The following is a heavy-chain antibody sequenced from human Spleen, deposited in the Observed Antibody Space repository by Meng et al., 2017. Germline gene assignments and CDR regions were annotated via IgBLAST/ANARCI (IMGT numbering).Heavy chain of an antibody. V-gene: IGHV1-18*01. CDR2: LGAHDGDT. Sequence: QVQPVQAGPEVKKPGASVKVSCKAADYTCTGYGVSWGRQAPGQGLEWMAWLGAHDGDTSHAPKFQGRVTVSADRPTATAYMELRSLRSDDTAVYYCARGTPGRSYSDYWGQGTLVTVSS. CDR1: DYTCTGYG. D-gene: IGHD3-10*01. CDR3: ARGTPGRSYSDY. J-gene: IGHJ4*02.